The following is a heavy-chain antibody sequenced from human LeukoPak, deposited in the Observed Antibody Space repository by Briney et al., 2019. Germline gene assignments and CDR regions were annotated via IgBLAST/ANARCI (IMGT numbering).Heavy chain of an antibody. CDR2: INPNSGGT. Sequence: ASVKVSCKASGYTFTGYYMHWVRQAPGQGLEWMGWINPNSGGTNYAQKFQGRVTMTRDTSISTAYMELSRLRSDDTAVYYCARAGFITMVRGVIDYYYMDVWGKGTTVTVSS. CDR3: ARAGFITMVRGVIDYYYMDV. CDR1: GYTFTGYY. J-gene: IGHJ6*03. V-gene: IGHV1-2*02. D-gene: IGHD3-10*01.